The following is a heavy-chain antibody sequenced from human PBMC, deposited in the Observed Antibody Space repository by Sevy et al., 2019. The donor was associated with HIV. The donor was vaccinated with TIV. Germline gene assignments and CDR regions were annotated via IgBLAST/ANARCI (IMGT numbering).Heavy chain of an antibody. Sequence: GGSLRLSCAASGFTFSDYYMSWIRQAPGKGLEWVSYISSGGSTIYYADSLKGGFTISRDNAKNSLYMQMNSLRAEDTAVYYCARVVTMIVVVNDAFDIWGQGTMVTVSS. V-gene: IGHV3-11*01. D-gene: IGHD3-22*01. J-gene: IGHJ3*02. CDR1: GFTFSDYY. CDR2: ISSGGSTI. CDR3: ARVVTMIVVVNDAFDI.